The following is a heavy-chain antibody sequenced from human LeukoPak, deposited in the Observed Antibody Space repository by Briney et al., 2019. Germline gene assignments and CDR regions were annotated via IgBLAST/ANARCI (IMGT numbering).Heavy chain of an antibody. V-gene: IGHV4-59*08. D-gene: IGHD6-13*01. CDR1: GGSISSYY. CDR2: IYYSGNT. CDR3: ARSATGTDPFDY. J-gene: IGHJ4*02. Sequence: SETLSLTCTVSGGSISSYYWSWIRQPPGEGLEWIGYIYYSGNTNYNPSLKSRVTISVDTPKNQFSLKLSSVTAADTAVYYCARSATGTDPFDYWGEGTLVTVSS.